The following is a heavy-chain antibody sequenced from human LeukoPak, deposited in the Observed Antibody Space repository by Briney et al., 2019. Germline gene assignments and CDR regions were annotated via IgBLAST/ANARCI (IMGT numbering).Heavy chain of an antibody. Sequence: ASVKVSCKASGYTSTGYYMHWVRQAPGQGLEWMGWINPNSGGTNYAQKFQGRVTITADKSTSTAYMELSSLRSEDTAVYYCAPSRVTRYPWGQGTLVTVSS. J-gene: IGHJ5*02. CDR1: GYTSTGYY. CDR2: INPNSGGT. D-gene: IGHD1-14*01. V-gene: IGHV1-2*02. CDR3: APSRVTRYP.